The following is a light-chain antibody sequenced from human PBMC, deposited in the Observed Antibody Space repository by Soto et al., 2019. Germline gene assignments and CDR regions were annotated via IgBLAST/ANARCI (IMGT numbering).Light chain of an antibody. V-gene: IGLV2-8*01. CDR3: SSYAGSNHVV. J-gene: IGLJ2*01. CDR2: DVS. CDR1: SSDVAGYNY. Sequence: QSALTQPPSASGSPGQSVTISCTGTSSDVAGYNYVSWYQQHPGQAPQLMIYDVSNRPSGVPDRFSGSNPGNKAALTVSGLQAEDEADYYCSSYAGSNHVVFGGGTKLTVL.